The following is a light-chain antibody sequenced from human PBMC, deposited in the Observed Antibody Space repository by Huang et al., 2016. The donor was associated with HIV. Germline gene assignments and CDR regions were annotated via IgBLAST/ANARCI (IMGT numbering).Light chain of an antibody. CDR2: AAS. J-gene: IGKJ1*01. CDR3: QKYNSAPT. CDR1: QGISNN. Sequence: DIQMTQSPSSLSASVGDRVTITCRASQGISNNLAWYQQKPGKVPNRLIYAASTLQSGVPSRFSGSGSGTDFTLAISSLQPEDVATYYCQKYNSAPTFGQGTKVEIK. V-gene: IGKV1-27*01.